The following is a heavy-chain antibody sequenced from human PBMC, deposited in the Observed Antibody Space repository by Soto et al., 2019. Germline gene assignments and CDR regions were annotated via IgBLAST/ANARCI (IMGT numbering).Heavy chain of an antibody. CDR2: ISYDGSNK. V-gene: IGHV3-30*18. D-gene: IGHD2-21*02. Sequence: GGSLRLSCAASGFTFSSYGMHWVRQAPGKGLEWVAVISYDGSNKYYADSVKGRFTISRDNSKNTLYLQMNSLRAEDTAVYYCAKDKYCGGDCYSGGFDPWGQGTLVTVSS. J-gene: IGHJ5*02. CDR3: AKDKYCGGDCYSGGFDP. CDR1: GFTFSSYG.